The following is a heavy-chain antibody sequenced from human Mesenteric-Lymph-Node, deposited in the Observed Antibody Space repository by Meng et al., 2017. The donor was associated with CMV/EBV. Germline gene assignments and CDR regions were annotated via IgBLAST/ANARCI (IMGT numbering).Heavy chain of an antibody. CDR1: GHTFTNYY. CDR2: IIPDGGNT. D-gene: IGHD3-3*01. J-gene: IGHJ6*02. CDR3: ATRTIFEGYGMDV. V-gene: IGHV1-46*01. Sequence: ASVKVSCKTSGHTFTNYYIHWVRQAPGQGLEWMGIIIPDGGNTSSAQKFQGRVSMTRDTSTNTVYMELSSLRSEDTAVYYCATRTIFEGYGMDVWGQGTTVTVSS.